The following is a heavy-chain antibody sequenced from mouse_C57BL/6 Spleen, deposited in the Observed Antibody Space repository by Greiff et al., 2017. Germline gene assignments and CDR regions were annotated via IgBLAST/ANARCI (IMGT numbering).Heavy chain of an antibody. CDR2: IYPGDGDT. CDR3: ARLYYYGSSYFDY. V-gene: IGHV1-80*01. CDR1: GYAFSSYW. J-gene: IGHJ2*01. D-gene: IGHD1-1*01. Sequence: VQLQESGAELVKPGASVKISCKASGYAFSSYWMNWVKQRPGKGLEWIGQIYPGDGDTNYNGKFKGKATLTADKSSSTAYMQLSSLTSEDSAVYFCARLYYYGSSYFDYWGQGTTLTVSS.